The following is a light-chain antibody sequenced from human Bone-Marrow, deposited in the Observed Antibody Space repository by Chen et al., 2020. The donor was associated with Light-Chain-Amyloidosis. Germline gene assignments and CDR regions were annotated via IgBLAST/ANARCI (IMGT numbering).Light chain of an antibody. Sequence: QSALTQPASVSGSPGQSIPISCTGTSGDVGTYNYVSWYQQHPGKAPTVLIYAVSIRPSGVSLRFSGSKSANTASLTISGLQADDDACYYCSSFTSSSSYVFGPGTKVTVL. CDR3: SSFTSSSSYV. CDR1: SGDVGTYNY. CDR2: AVS. V-gene: IGLV2-14*01. J-gene: IGLJ1*01.